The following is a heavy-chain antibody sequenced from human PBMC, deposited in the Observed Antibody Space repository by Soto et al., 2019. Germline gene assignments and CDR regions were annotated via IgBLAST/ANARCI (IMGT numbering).Heavy chain of an antibody. Sequence: WASVKVSCKASGGTFSSFTISWVRQAPGQGLEWMGGIIPIYGTANYAQKFQDRVTIIADASTTTAYMELSSLRSEDTAIYYCAKDRRADSESYYYYAMDVCGQGPTVTVYS. J-gene: IGHJ6*02. CDR1: GGTFSSFT. CDR3: AKDRRADSESYYYYAMDV. CDR2: IIPIYGTA. D-gene: IGHD3-10*01. V-gene: IGHV1-69*13.